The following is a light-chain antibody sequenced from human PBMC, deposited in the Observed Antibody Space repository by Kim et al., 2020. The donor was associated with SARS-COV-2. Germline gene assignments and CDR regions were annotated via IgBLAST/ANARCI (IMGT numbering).Light chain of an antibody. CDR2: EVS. V-gene: IGLV2-23*02. CDR3: CSYAGSSTFVV. CDR1: SSDVGSYNL. Sequence: SITISCTGTSSDVGSYNLVSWYQQHPGKAPKVMIYEVSKRPSGVSNRFSGSKSGNTASLTISGLQAEDEADYYCCSYAGSSTFVVFGGGTQLTVL. J-gene: IGLJ2*01.